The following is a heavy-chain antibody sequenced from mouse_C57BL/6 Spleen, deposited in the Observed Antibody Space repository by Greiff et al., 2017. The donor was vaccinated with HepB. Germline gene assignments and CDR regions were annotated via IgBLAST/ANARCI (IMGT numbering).Heavy chain of an antibody. Sequence: VQRVESGPELVKPGASVKLSCKASGYTFTSYDINWVKQRPGQGLEWIGWIYPRDGSTKYNEKFKGKATLTVDTSSSTAYMELHSLTSEDSAVYFCARSTTVVGIDYWGQGTTLTVSS. CDR1: GYTFTSYD. J-gene: IGHJ2*01. V-gene: IGHV1-85*01. CDR3: ARSTTVVGIDY. CDR2: IYPRDGST. D-gene: IGHD1-1*01.